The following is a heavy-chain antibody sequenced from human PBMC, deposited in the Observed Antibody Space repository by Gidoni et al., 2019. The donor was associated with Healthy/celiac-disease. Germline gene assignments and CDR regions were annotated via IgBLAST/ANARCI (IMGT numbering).Heavy chain of an antibody. D-gene: IGHD3-3*01. CDR2: ISGSGGST. J-gene: IGHJ4*02. CDR3: AKDWRFWSGYDY. V-gene: IGHV3-23*01. CDR1: GFTFSSYA. Sequence: EVQLLESGGCLVQPGGSLRLSCAASGFTFSSYAMSWVRQAPGKGLAWVSAISGSGGSTYYADAVKGRFTISRDNSKNTLYLQMNSLRAEDTAVYYCAKDWRFWSGYDYWGQGTLVTVSS.